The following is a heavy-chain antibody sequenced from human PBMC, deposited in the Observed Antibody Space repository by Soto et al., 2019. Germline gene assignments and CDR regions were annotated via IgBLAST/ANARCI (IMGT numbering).Heavy chain of an antibody. V-gene: IGHV2-5*01. CDR2: IYWNDDK. CDR1: GFSLSTSGVG. J-gene: IGHJ4*02. CDR3: ALYGIAARRRDFDY. D-gene: IGHD6-6*01. Sequence: SGPTLVKPTQTLTLTCTFSGFSLSTSGVGVGWIRQPPGKALEWLALIYWNDDKRYSPCLKSRLTITKDTSKNQVVLTMTNMDPVDTATYYCALYGIAARRRDFDYWGQGTLVTVSS.